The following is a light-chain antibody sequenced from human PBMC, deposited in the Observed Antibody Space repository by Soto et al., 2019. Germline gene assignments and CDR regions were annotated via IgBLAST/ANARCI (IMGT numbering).Light chain of an antibody. Sequence: EIVLPQSPGTLSLSTGERATLSCRSSQSVSNNYLAWYQQKPGQAPRLLTYGASTRATGIPARFSGSGSGTEFTLTISSLHSEDFAVYYCQQYNNWPRTFGQGTKVDIK. CDR3: QQYNNWPRT. CDR2: GAS. CDR1: QSVSNN. V-gene: IGKV3-15*01. J-gene: IGKJ1*01.